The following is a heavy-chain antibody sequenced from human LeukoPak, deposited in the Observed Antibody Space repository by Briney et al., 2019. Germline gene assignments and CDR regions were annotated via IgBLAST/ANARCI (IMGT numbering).Heavy chain of an antibody. D-gene: IGHD3-16*01. J-gene: IGHJ4*02. V-gene: IGHV1-2*02. CDR1: GYKFTDDY. CDR3: APTAEAYTSWWKV. Sequence: ASVKVSCKASGYKFTDDYMHWVRQAPGQGLEFRGWINPVSGFTNYAQKFKGRVTMTRDTSISTAYLEVRSLTSDDTAVYYCAPTAEAYTSWWKVWGQGTLVTVSS. CDR2: INPVSGFT.